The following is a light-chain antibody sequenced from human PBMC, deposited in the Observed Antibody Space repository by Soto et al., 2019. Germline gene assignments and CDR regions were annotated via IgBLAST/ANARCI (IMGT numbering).Light chain of an antibody. Sequence: EVVLRLSPGPLSLSPGERATLCCRASQNVSYYLAWYQQKPGQAPRLLIYDASSRATGVPDRFSGSGSGTDFTLTNSSLEPEDFAVYDCQHCQPYGDSPPLTFGGGTKVDIK. CDR1: QNVSYY. CDR3: QHCQPYGDSPPLT. CDR2: DAS. J-gene: IGKJ4*01. V-gene: IGKV3-20*01.